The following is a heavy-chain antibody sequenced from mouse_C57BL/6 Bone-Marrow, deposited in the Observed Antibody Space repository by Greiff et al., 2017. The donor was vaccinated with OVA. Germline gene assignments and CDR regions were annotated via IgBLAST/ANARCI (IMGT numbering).Heavy chain of an antibody. Sequence: VMLVESGPGLVAPSQSLSITCTVSGFSLPSYGVSWVRQPPGKGLEWLGVIWGDGSTHYPSALISRLSISKDNSKSQVILKLNSLQTEDTSTYNCAKEGLVYFDYWGQGTTLTFSS. CDR2: IWGDGST. V-gene: IGHV2-3*01. CDR3: AKEGLVYFDY. J-gene: IGHJ2*01. D-gene: IGHD3-1*01. CDR1: GFSLPSYG.